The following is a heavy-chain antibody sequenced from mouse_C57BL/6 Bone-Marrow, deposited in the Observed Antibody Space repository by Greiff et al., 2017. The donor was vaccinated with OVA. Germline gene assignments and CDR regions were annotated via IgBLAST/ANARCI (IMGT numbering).Heavy chain of an antibody. CDR1: GYTFTSYW. D-gene: IGHD1-1*01. J-gene: IGHJ4*01. CDR3: AIDYYGSSYDYYYAMDY. Sequence: QVQLQQPGAELVKPGASVKVSCKASGYTFTSYWMHWVKQRPGQGLEWIGRIHPSDSDTNYNQKFKGKATVTVDKSSSTAYMQLSSLTSEDSAVYYCAIDYYGSSYDYYYAMDYWGQGTSVTVSS. CDR2: IHPSDSDT. V-gene: IGHV1-74*01.